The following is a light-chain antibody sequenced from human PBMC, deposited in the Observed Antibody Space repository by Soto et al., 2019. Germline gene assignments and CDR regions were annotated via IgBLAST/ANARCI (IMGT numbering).Light chain of an antibody. CDR2: EAT. CDR3: CAYAGSGTVL. Sequence: QSVLTQPASVSGSPEQSITISCTGTSNDVGRYNLVSWYQQHPGKAPKVMIYEATKRPSGVSNRFSGSKSGNTASLTISGLQAEDEADYYCCAYAGSGTVLFGGGTKLTVL. J-gene: IGLJ3*02. V-gene: IGLV2-23*01. CDR1: SNDVGRYNL.